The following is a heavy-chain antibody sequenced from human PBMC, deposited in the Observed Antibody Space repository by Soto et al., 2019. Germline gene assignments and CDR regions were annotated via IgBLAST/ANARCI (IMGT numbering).Heavy chain of an antibody. CDR2: IYYSGST. D-gene: IGHD6-13*01. V-gene: IGHV4-31*03. Sequence: SETLSLTCTVSGGSISSGGYYWSWIRQHPGKGLEWIGYIYYSGSTYYNPSLKSRVTISVDTSKNQFSLKLSSVTAADTAVYYCARAAAGPPRYYFDYWGQGTLVTVSS. CDR1: GGSISSGGYY. CDR3: ARAAAGPPRYYFDY. J-gene: IGHJ4*02.